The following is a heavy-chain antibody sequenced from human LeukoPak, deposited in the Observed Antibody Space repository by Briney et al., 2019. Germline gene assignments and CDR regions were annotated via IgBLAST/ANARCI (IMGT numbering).Heavy chain of an antibody. J-gene: IGHJ6*03. D-gene: IGHD2-15*01. CDR3: ATATLSYYSYYYMDV. CDR1: GFTFSDYY. V-gene: IGHV3-11*04. CDR2: ISISGSTI. Sequence: PGGSLRLSCAASGFTFSDYYMSWLRQAPGKGLEWVSYISISGSTIYYADSVKGRYTISRDSAKNSLYLQMNSLRAEDTAVYYCATATLSYYSYYYMDVWGKGTTVTISS.